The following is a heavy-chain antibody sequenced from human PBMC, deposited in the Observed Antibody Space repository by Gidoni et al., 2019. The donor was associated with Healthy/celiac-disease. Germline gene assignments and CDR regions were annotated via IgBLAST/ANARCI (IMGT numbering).Heavy chain of an antibody. D-gene: IGHD3-22*01. V-gene: IGHV3-33*01. CDR2: IWYDGSNK. CDR1: GFTFSSYG. J-gene: IGHJ4*02. CDR3: ARARTIVEKSLDY. Sequence: QVQLVDSGGVVVHPGRSLSLSCSAPGFTFSSYGVHWVRQAPGKGLEWGAVIWYDGSNKYYADSVKGRFTIARDNSKNTLYRQMNSLRAEDTAVYYCARARTIVEKSLDYWGQGTLVTVSS.